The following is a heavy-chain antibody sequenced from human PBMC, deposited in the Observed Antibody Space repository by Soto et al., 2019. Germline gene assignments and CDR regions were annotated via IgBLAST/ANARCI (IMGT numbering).Heavy chain of an antibody. CDR2: INGGNGDT. CDR3: ARGYCSSTSCQYYFDF. V-gene: IGHV1-3*01. CDR1: GYTFTGYG. J-gene: IGHJ4*02. Sequence: ASVKVYCKSSGYTFTGYGIHWVLQARGQRHEWMGWINGGNGDTKYSQKFQGRVTITRDTSASTAYMELTSLGSEDTAVYHCARGYCSSTSCQYYFDFWGQGPLVTVSS. D-gene: IGHD2-2*01.